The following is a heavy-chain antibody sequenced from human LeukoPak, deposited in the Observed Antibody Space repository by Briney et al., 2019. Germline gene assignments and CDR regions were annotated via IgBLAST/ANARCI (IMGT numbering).Heavy chain of an antibody. CDR3: ARHRLFDTTAYYYVFDY. V-gene: IGHV4-38-2*01. J-gene: IGHJ4*02. CDR2: LYYSGSN. D-gene: IGHD3-22*01. CDR1: GYSISGGYH. Sequence: SETLSLTCGVSGYSISGGYHWAWIRQPPGKGLEWIASLYYSGSNYYNPSLKSRVTMSLDTSKNQFSLRLRSVTAADTAVYYCARHRLFDTTAYYYVFDYWGQGTLVTVSS.